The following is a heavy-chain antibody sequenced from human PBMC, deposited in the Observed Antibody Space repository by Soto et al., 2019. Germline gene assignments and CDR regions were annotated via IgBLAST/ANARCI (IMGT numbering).Heavy chain of an antibody. Sequence: EVQLLESGGGLVQPGGSLRLSCAASGLTFKNYAMSWVRQAPRKGLEWVSFISGSGNSTSYADSVKGRFTLSRDNSKNKRYRQMNYLIAEDTAVYYSATDMASNIVRAHPVWGQGTLVTVSS. CDR1: GLTFKNYA. V-gene: IGHV3-23*01. D-gene: IGHD1-26*01. CDR2: ISGSGNST. J-gene: IGHJ4*02. CDR3: ATDMASNIVRAHPV.